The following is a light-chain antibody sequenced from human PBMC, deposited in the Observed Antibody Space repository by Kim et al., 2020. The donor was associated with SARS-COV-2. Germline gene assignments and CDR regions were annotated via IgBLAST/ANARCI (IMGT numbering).Light chain of an antibody. V-gene: IGLV1-40*01. CDR1: SANIVAGYD. Sequence: GTISCSGSSANIVAGYDVHWYQQLPGKAPKLLIYRNSNRPPGVPDRFSGSKSGTSASLAITGLQAEDEADYYCQSYDSSLSGSVVFGGGTKLTVL. CDR3: QSYDSSLSGSVV. CDR2: RNS. J-gene: IGLJ2*01.